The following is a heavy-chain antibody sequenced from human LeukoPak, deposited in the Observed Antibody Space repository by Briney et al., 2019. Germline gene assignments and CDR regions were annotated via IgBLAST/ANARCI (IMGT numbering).Heavy chain of an antibody. J-gene: IGHJ4*02. V-gene: IGHV1-8*03. Sequence: ASVKVSCKASGYTFTSYDINWVRQATGRGLEWMGWMNPNSGNTGYAQKFQGRVTITRNTSISTAYMELSSLRSEDTAVYYCATYDCSSTSCYWLWGPRTLVTVSS. CDR2: MNPNSGNT. CDR1: GYTFTSYD. CDR3: ATYDCSSTSCYWL. D-gene: IGHD2-2*01.